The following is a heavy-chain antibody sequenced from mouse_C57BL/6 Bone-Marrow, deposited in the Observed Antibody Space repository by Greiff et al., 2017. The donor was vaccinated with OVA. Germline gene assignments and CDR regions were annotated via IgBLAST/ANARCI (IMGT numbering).Heavy chain of an antibody. CDR1: GFTFSSYT. CDR2: ISGGGGNT. V-gene: IGHV5-9*01. CDR3: ARRPFPYWYFDV. J-gene: IGHJ1*03. Sequence: EVNLVESGGGLVKPGGSLKLSCAASGFTFSSYTMSWVRQTPEKRLEWVATISGGGGNTYYPDSVKGRFTISRDNAKNTLYLQMSSLRSEDTALYYCARRPFPYWYFDVWGTGTTVTVSS.